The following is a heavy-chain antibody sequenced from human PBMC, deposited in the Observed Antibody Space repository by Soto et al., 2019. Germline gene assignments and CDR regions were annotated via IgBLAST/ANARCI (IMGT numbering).Heavy chain of an antibody. CDR2: VYPGDSDT. D-gene: IGHD1-26*01. V-gene: IGHV5-51*01. CDR3: ARQRGSLNWFDP. J-gene: IGHJ5*02. CDR1: GYRFSNYY. Sequence: GESLKISCKGSGYRFSNYYIAWVRQMPGKGLEWMGIVYPGDSDTKYSPSFRGQVTISADKSINTAYLQWSSLKASDTAMYYCARQRGSLNWFDPRGQGTLVTVSS.